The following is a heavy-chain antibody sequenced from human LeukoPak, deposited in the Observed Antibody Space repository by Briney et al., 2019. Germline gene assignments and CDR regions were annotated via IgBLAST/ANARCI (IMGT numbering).Heavy chain of an antibody. CDR3: ARHYRPSSFQH. Sequence: SETLSLTCTVSGVSISSYYWSWIRQPPGKGLEWIGYIYYSGSTNYNPSLKSRVTISVDTSKNQFSLKLSSVTAADTAVYYCARHYRPSSFQHWGQGTLVTVSS. CDR2: IYYSGST. J-gene: IGHJ1*01. V-gene: IGHV4-59*08. CDR1: GVSISSYY. D-gene: IGHD1-14*01.